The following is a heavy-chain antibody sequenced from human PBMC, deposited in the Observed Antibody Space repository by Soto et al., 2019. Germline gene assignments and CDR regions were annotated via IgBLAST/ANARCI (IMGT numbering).Heavy chain of an antibody. Sequence: GGSLRLSCAASGFTFSSYAMSWVRQAPGKGLEWVSAISGSGGSTYYADSVKGRFTISRDNSKNTLYLQMNSLRAEDTAVYYYLHSGSGSYNFFDYWGQGTLVTVSS. V-gene: IGHV3-23*01. CDR2: ISGSGGST. D-gene: IGHD3-10*01. J-gene: IGHJ4*02. CDR1: GFTFSSYA. CDR3: LHSGSGSYNFFDY.